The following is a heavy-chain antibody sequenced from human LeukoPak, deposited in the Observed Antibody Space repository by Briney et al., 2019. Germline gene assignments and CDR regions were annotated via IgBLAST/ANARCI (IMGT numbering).Heavy chain of an antibody. Sequence: GASVTVSCTASGYTFTSYYMHWVRQAPGQGLEWMGIINPSGGSTSYAQKFQGRVTMTRDTSTSTVYMELSSLRSEDTAVYYCARDPDTAMAIDYYYGMDVWGQGTTVTVSS. CDR1: GYTFTSYY. CDR2: INPSGGST. CDR3: ARDPDTAMAIDYYYGMDV. J-gene: IGHJ6*02. V-gene: IGHV1-46*01. D-gene: IGHD5-18*01.